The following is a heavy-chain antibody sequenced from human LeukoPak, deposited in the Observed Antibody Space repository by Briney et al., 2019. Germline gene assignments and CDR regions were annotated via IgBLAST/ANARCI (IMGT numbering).Heavy chain of an antibody. D-gene: IGHD1-26*01. Sequence: SETLSLTCTVSGGSVSTGSYYWSWIRQPPGKGLEWIGRIYTSGSTNYNPSLKSRVTMSVDTSKNQFSLKLSSVTAADTAVYYCARDVGYFDYWGQGTLVTVSS. CDR1: GGSVSTGSYY. V-gene: IGHV4-61*01. CDR3: ARDVGYFDY. J-gene: IGHJ4*02. CDR2: IYTSGST.